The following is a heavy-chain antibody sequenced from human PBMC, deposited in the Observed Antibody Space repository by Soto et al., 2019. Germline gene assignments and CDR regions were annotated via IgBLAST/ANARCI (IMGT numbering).Heavy chain of an antibody. V-gene: IGHV3-23*01. CDR3: AKDCGRHYDWFDS. J-gene: IGHJ5*01. Sequence: EVQLLESGGGLVQPGGSLRRSCAASGFTFSSYAMSWVRQAPGKGLEWVSAISGSGGSTFYADSVKGPFTIARDTATNTLCLQMNRLSAEDTTVYSWAKDCGRHYDWFDSWGQGPLVTVSS. CDR2: ISGSGGST. CDR1: GFTFSSYA. D-gene: IGHD2-21*01.